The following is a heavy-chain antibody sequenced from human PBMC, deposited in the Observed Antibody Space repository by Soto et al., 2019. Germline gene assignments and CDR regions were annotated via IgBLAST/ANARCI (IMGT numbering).Heavy chain of an antibody. V-gene: IGHV3-23*01. J-gene: IGHJ5*02. CDR3: AKDQDIVATFNWFDP. D-gene: IGHD5-12*01. Sequence: GGSLRLSCAASGFTFSSYAMSLVRHAPGKGLEWVSAISGSGGSTYYADSVKGRFTISRDNSKNTLYLQMNSLRAEDTAVYYCAKDQDIVATFNWFDPWGQGTLVTVYS. CDR2: ISGSGGST. CDR1: GFTFSSYA.